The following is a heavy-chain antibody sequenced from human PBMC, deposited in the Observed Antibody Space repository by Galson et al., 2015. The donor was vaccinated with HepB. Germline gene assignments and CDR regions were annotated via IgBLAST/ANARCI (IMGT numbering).Heavy chain of an antibody. Sequence: ETLSLTCAVSGGSISSSKWWSWVRQPPGKGLEWIGEIYHSGSTKFNPSLKSRVTISVDKSKSQFSLKLSSVTAADTAVYYCARGTRDCGGDCYNFDYWGQGTLVTVSS. D-gene: IGHD2-21*02. CDR2: IYHSGST. CDR3: ARGTRDCGGDCYNFDY. V-gene: IGHV4-4*02. J-gene: IGHJ4*02. CDR1: GGSISSSKW.